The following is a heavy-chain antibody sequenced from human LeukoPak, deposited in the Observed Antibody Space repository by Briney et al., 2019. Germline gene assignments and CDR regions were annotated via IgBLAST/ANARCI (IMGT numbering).Heavy chain of an antibody. D-gene: IGHD5-12*01. Sequence: SETLSLTCAVYGGSFSGYYWSWIRQPPGKGLEWIGEINHSGSTNSNPSLKSRVTISVDTSKNQFSLELTSVTAADTAIYYCARGPNYSGYGNFDYWGQGTLVTVSS. CDR1: GGSFSGYY. CDR3: ARGPNYSGYGNFDY. J-gene: IGHJ4*02. V-gene: IGHV4-34*01. CDR2: INHSGST.